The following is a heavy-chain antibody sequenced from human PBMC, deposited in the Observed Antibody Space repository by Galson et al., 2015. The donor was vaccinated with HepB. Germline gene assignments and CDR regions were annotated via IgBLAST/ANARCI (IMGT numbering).Heavy chain of an antibody. J-gene: IGHJ6*02. CDR1: GDSVSSKSAA. V-gene: IGHV6-1*01. CDR3: ARLGDVDV. Sequence: ISGDSVSSKSAAWNWIRQSPSRGLEWLGRTYYRSKWYSEYAASVKSRITINPDTSKNQFSLQLNSVTPEDAAVYYCARLGDVDVWGQGTTVTVSS. CDR2: TYYRSKWYS. D-gene: IGHD3-16*01.